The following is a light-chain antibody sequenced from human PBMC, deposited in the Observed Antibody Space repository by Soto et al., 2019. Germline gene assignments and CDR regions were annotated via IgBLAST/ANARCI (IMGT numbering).Light chain of an antibody. Sequence: ETVLAQSPGTVSLSSGERATLSCRASQSIRNNYLAWYQQKPGQAPRLLIYGVFNRATGIPDRFSGSGSGTDFTLTISSLEPEDSAVYYCQHYDGSPRTFGQGTKLEIK. CDR1: QSIRNNY. V-gene: IGKV3-20*01. CDR3: QHYDGSPRT. CDR2: GVF. J-gene: IGKJ2*01.